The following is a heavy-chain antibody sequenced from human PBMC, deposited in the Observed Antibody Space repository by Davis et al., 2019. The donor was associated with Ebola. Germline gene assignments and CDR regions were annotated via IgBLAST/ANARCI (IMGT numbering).Heavy chain of an antibody. CDR3: AREPLGAFYMDV. V-gene: IGHV4-38-2*02. D-gene: IGHD3-16*01. Sequence: PSETLSLTCVVSGYSISSGYYWGWIRQPPGKGLEWIGSIHHSGSTFYNPSLKSRVTISVDTSKNQFSLKLSSVAAADTAVYYCAREPLGAFYMDVWGKGTTVTVSS. CDR2: IHHSGST. CDR1: GYSISSGYY. J-gene: IGHJ6*03.